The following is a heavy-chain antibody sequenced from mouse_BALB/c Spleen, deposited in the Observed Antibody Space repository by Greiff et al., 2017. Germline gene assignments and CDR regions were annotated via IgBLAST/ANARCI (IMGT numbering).Heavy chain of an antibody. D-gene: IGHD2-14*01. CDR3: ASLYRYDAAWFAY. V-gene: IGHV3-2*02. CDR1: GYSITSDYA. CDR2: ISYSGST. J-gene: IGHJ3*01. Sequence: EVKLMESGPGLVKPSQSLSLTCTVTGYSITSDYAWNWIRQFPGNKLEWMGYISYSGSTSYNPSLKSRISITRDTSKNQFFLQLNSVTTEDTATYYCASLYRYDAAWFAYWGQGTLVTVSA.